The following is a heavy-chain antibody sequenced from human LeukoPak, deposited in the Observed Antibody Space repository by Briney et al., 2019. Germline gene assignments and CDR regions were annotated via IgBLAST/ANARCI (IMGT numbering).Heavy chain of an antibody. V-gene: IGHV4-34*01. CDR1: GGSFSGYY. D-gene: IGHD5-18*01. CDR3: ARSRRGYSYGHPFDY. Sequence: SETLSLTCAVYGGSFSGYYWSWLRQPPGKGLEWIGEINHSGSTNYNPSLKSRVTISVDTSKNQFSLKLSSVTAADTAVYYCARSRRGYSYGHPFDYWGQGTLVTVSS. CDR2: INHSGST. J-gene: IGHJ4*02.